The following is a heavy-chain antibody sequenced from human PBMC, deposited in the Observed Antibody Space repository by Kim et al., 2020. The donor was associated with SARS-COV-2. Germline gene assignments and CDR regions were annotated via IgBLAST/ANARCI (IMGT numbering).Heavy chain of an antibody. J-gene: IGHJ6*03. CDR3: AKGHGYYYYMDV. V-gene: IGHV3-30*02. Sequence: YYADSVKGRFTISRDNSKNTLYLQMNSLGAEDTAVYYCAKGHGYYYYMDVWGKGTTVTVSS.